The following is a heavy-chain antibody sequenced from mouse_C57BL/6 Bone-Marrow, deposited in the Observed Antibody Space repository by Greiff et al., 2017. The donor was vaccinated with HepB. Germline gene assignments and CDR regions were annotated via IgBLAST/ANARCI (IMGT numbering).Heavy chain of an antibody. CDR3: ANTCHYAMDD. CDR1: GYTFTSYW. Sequence: VQLQQPGAELVRPGTSVKLSCKASGYTFTSYWMHWVKQRPGQGLEWIGVIDPSDSYTNYNQKFKGKATLTVDTSSSTAYMQLSSLTSEDSAVYYCANTCHYAMDDWGQGTSVTVSS. J-gene: IGHJ4*01. V-gene: IGHV1-59*01. CDR2: IDPSDSYT.